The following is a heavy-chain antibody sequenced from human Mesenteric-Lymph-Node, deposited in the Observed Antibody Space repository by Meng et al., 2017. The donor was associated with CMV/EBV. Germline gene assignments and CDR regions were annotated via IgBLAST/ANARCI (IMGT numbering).Heavy chain of an antibody. CDR3: ARDYYGSGSYWGGTNLGFDS. D-gene: IGHD3-10*01. J-gene: IGHJ4*02. Sequence: TGFYIHWVRQSPGQGLEWIGLINPNSVDTNYAQRFQGRVTMTRDTSISTAYMELGSLRSDDTAVYYCARDYYGSGSYWGGTNLGFDSWGQGTLVTVSS. CDR2: INPNSVDT. CDR1: TGFY. V-gene: IGHV1-2*02.